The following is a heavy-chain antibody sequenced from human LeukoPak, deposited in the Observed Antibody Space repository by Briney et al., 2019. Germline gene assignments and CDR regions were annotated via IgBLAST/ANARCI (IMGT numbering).Heavy chain of an antibody. J-gene: IGHJ4*02. V-gene: IGHV1-69*06. D-gene: IGHD1-1*01. CDR2: INPILGTA. CDR1: GGTFNSYG. CDR3: ARCTTGRTFGSLREIKRSREIDY. Sequence: RASVKVSCKASGGTFNSYGIIWVRQAPGQGLEWMGGINPILGTANYAQKFQGIVTIAADKSTITAYMERSSLRSEDTAVYYCARCTTGRTFGSLREIKRSREIDYWGQGTRVTVSS.